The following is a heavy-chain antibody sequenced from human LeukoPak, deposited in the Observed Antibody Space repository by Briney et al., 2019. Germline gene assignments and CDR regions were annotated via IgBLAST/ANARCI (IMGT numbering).Heavy chain of an antibody. Sequence: GGSLRLSCAASGFTFSSYAMSWVRQAPGKGLEWVSAISGSGGSTYYADSMKGRFTISRDNSKNTLYLQMNSLRAEDTAVYYCPKDEYHTLSSYYFDYWGQGTLVTVSS. CDR3: PKDEYHTLSSYYFDY. CDR1: GFTFSSYA. D-gene: IGHD2-2*01. CDR2: ISGSGGST. V-gene: IGHV3-23*01. J-gene: IGHJ4*02.